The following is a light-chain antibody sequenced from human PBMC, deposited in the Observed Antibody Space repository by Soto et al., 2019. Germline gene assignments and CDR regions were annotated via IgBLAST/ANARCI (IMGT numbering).Light chain of an antibody. CDR2: AAS. Sequence: DIQMTQSPVSLSGSVGCGVTITCRASQDIAIYLAWYHQKPGEAPKLLIYAASTLYGGVPSRFSGSGSGTDFALTITSLQAEDFATYYCQQLRMYPSTFGGGTKVDIK. CDR1: QDIAIY. CDR3: QQLRMYPST. V-gene: IGKV1-9*01. J-gene: IGKJ4*01.